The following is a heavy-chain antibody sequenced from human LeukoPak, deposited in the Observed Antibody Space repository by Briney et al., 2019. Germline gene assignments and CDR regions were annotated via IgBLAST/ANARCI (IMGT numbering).Heavy chain of an antibody. J-gene: IGHJ6*02. D-gene: IGHD2-2*01. Sequence: SETLSLTCTVSGGSISSYYWSWIRQPPGKGLEWIGYIYYSGSTNYNPSLKSRVTISVDTSKNQFSLKLSSVTAADTAVYYCAGGVVPAAMNYYYYGMGVWGQGTTVTVSS. CDR2: IYYSGST. CDR3: AGGVVPAAMNYYYYGMGV. V-gene: IGHV4-59*01. CDR1: GGSISSYY.